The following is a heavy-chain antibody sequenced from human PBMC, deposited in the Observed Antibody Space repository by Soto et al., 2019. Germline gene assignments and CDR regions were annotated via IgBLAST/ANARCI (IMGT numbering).Heavy chain of an antibody. V-gene: IGHV1-18*01. CDR3: ARFCSYYDFWSGTGYYYYMDV. J-gene: IGHJ6*03. Sequence: KGLEWMGWISAYDGNTNYAQKLQGRVTMTTDTSTSTAYMGLRSLRSDDTAVYYCARFCSYYDFWSGTGYYYYMDVWGKRTTVTVSS. D-gene: IGHD3-3*01. CDR2: ISAYDGNT.